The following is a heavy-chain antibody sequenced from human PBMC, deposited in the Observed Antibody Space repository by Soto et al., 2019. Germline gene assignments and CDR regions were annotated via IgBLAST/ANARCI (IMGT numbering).Heavy chain of an antibody. CDR3: AKGSKFTIFSANDF. D-gene: IGHD3-3*01. CDR1: GFTFSSYV. J-gene: IGHJ4*02. V-gene: IGHV3-23*01. Sequence: EVQLLESGGGLVQPGGSLRLSCAASGFTFSSYVMTWVRQAPGNGLEWVSALSGNSGTTYSADSVKGRFTISRDNSRNTLYLQMSSLRAEDTALYYCAKGSKFTIFSANDFWGQGTLVTVSS. CDR2: LSGNSGTT.